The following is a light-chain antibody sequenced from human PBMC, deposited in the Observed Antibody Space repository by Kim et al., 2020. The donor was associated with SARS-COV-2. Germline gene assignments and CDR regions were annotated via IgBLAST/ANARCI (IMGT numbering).Light chain of an antibody. CDR3: QSYENGLSGSWV. CDR1: STSIGVGDD. J-gene: IGLJ3*02. V-gene: IGLV1-40*01. CDR2: ANA. Sequence: TITFSCSSTSIGVGDDVHCYQHHQRTAPNPHLFANANRPSGAPDRVPCSDSGTADSLTITGIEPQDEATYYCQSYENGLSGSWVFGRGTQLTVL.